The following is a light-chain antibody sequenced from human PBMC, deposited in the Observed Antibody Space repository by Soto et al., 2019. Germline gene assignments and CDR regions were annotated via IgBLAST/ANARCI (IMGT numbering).Light chain of an antibody. J-gene: IGKJ2*01. Sequence: EIVLTQSPATLSLSPGERATLSCRASQSVSSYLAWYQQKPGQAPRLLIYDASNRATGIPAGFSGSGSGTDFTLTISSLEPEDFAVYYCQQRSNWYTFGQGTKVDIK. CDR1: QSVSSY. CDR3: QQRSNWYT. V-gene: IGKV3-11*01. CDR2: DAS.